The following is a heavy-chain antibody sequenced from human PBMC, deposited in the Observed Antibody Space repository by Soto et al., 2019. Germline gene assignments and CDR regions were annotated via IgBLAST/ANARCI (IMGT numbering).Heavy chain of an antibody. CDR2: VSYSGST. D-gene: IGHD3-10*01. CDR1: GGSISNSSYL. V-gene: IGHV4-39*07. CDR3: ARDTGYYYGSGSPFDY. J-gene: IGHJ4*02. Sequence: SETLSLTCTVSGGSISNSSYLWGWIRQPPGKGLQWIGSVSYSGSTYYNPSLKSRVTISVDTSKTQSSLKLSSVTAADTAVYYCARDTGYYYGSGSPFDYWGQGTLVTVSS.